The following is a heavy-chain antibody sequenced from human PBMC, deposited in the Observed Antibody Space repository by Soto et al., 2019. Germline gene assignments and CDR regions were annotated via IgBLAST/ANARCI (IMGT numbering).Heavy chain of an antibody. CDR1: GFTLSDYY. D-gene: IGHD5-18*01. CDR3: ARGVYGYSYGYDWFDP. Sequence: GGSLRLSCAASGFTLSDYYMSWIRQAPGKGLEWVSYISTTSYTNYADSVKGRFTISRDNAKNSLYLQMNSLRAEDTAVYYCARGVYGYSYGYDWFDPWGHGTLVTVSS. CDR2: ISTTSYT. J-gene: IGHJ5*02. V-gene: IGHV3-11*05.